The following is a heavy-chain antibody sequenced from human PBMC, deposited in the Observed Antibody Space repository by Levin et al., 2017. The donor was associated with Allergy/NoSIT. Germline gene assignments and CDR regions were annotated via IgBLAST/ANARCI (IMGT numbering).Heavy chain of an antibody. CDR2: INHSGST. CDR3: ARGEVQLRPFCDDGMDV. CDR1: GGSFSGYY. J-gene: IGHJ6*02. D-gene: IGHD5-18*01. Sequence: SETLSFTCAVYGGSFSGYYWSWIRQPPGKGLEWIGEINHSGSTKYNPSLKSRVTISLDTSKNQFSLKLSSVTAADTAVYYCARGEVQLRPFCDDGMDVWGQGTTVTVSS. V-gene: IGHV4-34*01.